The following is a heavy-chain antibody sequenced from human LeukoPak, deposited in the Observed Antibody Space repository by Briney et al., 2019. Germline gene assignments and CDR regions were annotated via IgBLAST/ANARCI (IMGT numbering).Heavy chain of an antibody. D-gene: IGHD1-26*01. J-gene: IGHJ4*02. Sequence: GGSLRLSCAASGFTFSSYSMSWVRQAPGKGLEWVSSISSSSSYIYYADSVKGRFTISRDNAKNSLYLQMNSLRAEDTAVYYCARDYGSGSYSPFFDYWGQGTLVTVSS. V-gene: IGHV3-21*01. CDR1: GFTFSSYS. CDR2: ISSSSSYI. CDR3: ARDYGSGSYSPFFDY.